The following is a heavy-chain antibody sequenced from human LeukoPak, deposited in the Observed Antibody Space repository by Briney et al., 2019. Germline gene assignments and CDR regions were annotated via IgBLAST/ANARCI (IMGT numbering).Heavy chain of an antibody. CDR1: GGSISSGSYC. J-gene: IGHJ6*03. D-gene: IGHD3-22*01. Sequence: SETLSLTCTVSGGSISSGSYCWSWIRQPAGKGLEWIGRIYTSGSTYYNPSLKSRVTISVDTSKNQFSLKLSSVTAADTAVYYCARVRYYYDSSGYYYGDSYYYYYYMDVWGKGTTVTVSS. CDR3: ARVRYYYDSSGYYYGDSYYYYYYMDV. V-gene: IGHV4-61*02. CDR2: IYTSGST.